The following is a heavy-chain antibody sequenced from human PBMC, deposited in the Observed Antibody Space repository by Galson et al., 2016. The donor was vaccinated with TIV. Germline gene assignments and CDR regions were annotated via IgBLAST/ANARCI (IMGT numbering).Heavy chain of an antibody. CDR3: ARERDSGYAYYFDS. CDR2: IYPVDSDT. CDR1: GYRFSNYW. V-gene: IGHV5-51*03. D-gene: IGHD6-25*01. J-gene: IGHJ4*02. Sequence: QSGAEVKEPGESLKISCKGSGYRFSNYWIAWVRQMPGKGLEWMGVIYPVDSDTRYSPSFQGQVTISADKSISTAYLQWNSLKASDSAIYYCARERDSGYAYYFDSWGQGTLATVSS.